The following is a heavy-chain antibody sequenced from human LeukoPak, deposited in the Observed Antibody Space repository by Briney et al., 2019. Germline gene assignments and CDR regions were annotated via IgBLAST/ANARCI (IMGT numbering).Heavy chain of an antibody. CDR3: ARRGGSRFFDY. D-gene: IGHD2-15*01. V-gene: IGHV4-39*02. CDR1: GGSIGSSPYF. J-gene: IGHJ4*02. Sequence: SETLSLTCTVSGGSIGSSPYFWGWIRQPPGKGLEWIGTIYYSGDTYYNSSLKSRVTISVDTSKNHFSLRLSSVTAADTAVYYCARRGGSRFFDYWGQGTLVTVSS. CDR2: IYYSGDT.